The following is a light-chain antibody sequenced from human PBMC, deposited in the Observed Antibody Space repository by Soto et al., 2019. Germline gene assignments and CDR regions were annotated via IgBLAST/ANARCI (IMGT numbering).Light chain of an antibody. CDR1: QGIRND. CDR3: LPDYNYPRT. Sequence: AIQMTQSPSSLSASVGERVTITCRAIQGIRNDLGWYQQKPGKAPKLLFYAASSLQSGVPSRFSGSGSGTDFTLTISSLQPEDFATYYCLPDYNYPRTFGHGTKVEIK. CDR2: AAS. V-gene: IGKV1-6*01. J-gene: IGKJ1*01.